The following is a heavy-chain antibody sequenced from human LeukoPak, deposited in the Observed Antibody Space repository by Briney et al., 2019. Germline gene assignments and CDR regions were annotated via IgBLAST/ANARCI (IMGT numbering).Heavy chain of an antibody. CDR2: ISYDGSNK. Sequence: PGGSLRLSCEASGFTFSNYVMHWVRQAPGKGLEWVAVISYDGSNKYYADSVKGRFTISRDNSKNTLYLQMNSLRAEDTTVYYCAAGGNSFDYWGQGTLVTVSS. J-gene: IGHJ4*02. CDR3: AAGGNSFDY. V-gene: IGHV3-30*04. CDR1: GFTFSNYV. D-gene: IGHD4-23*01.